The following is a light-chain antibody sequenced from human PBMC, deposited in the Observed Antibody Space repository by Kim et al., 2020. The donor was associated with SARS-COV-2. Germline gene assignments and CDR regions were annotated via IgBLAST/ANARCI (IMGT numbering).Light chain of an antibody. CDR3: ASWDDSLNGYYV. Sequence: QPATFSCSGGSPNIASNSVSWYQHRPGTAPKLLIQSATQRPSGVPDRFSGSKSGTSASLAIRGLQSEDEADYYCASWDDSLNGYYVFGPGTKVTVL. J-gene: IGLJ1*01. CDR1: SPNIASNS. CDR2: SAT. V-gene: IGLV1-44*01.